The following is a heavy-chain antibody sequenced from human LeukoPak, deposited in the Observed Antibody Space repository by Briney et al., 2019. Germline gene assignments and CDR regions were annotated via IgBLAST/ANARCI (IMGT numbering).Heavy chain of an antibody. V-gene: IGHV3-30*18. CDR3: AKDLAHYGSGTYYTDPSLGEYFQY. CDR2: ISYAGSNK. J-gene: IGHJ1*01. Sequence: GRSLRLSCAASGFTFSSYDIHWVRQAPGKGLEWVAVISYAGSNKYYADSVKGRFTISRDNSRNTLHLQMNSLRAEDTAVYYCAKDLAHYGSGTYYTDPSLGEYFQYWGQGTLVTVSS. CDR1: GFTFSSYD. D-gene: IGHD3-10*01.